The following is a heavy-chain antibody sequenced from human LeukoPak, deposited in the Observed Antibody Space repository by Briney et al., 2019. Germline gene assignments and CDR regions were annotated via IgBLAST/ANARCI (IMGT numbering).Heavy chain of an antibody. CDR1: AFAFSNHA. D-gene: IGHD1/OR15-1a*01. V-gene: IGHV3-48*04. Sequence: PGESLRLSCTASAFAFSNHAMNWVRQAPGKGLEWVSYISSSSSTIYYADSVKGRFTISRDNVKNTLFLQMNSLGAEDTALYYCARGWNTTPRSGFDIWGLGTMVTVSS. CDR3: ARGWNTTPRSGFDI. CDR2: ISSSSSTI. J-gene: IGHJ3*02.